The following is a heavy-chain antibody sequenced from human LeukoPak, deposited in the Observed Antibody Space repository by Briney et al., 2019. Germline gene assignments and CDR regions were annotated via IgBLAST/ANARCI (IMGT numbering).Heavy chain of an antibody. CDR3: ARDLNWNPLAY. J-gene: IGHJ4*02. Sequence: PGGSLRLSCAASGFTFSSYEMNWVRQAPGKGLEWVSYISSSGSTIYYADSVKGRFTISRDNAKNSLYLQMNSLRAEDTAVYYCARDLNWNPLAYWGQGTLVTVYS. D-gene: IGHD1-1*01. CDR2: ISSSGSTI. CDR1: GFTFSSYE. V-gene: IGHV3-48*03.